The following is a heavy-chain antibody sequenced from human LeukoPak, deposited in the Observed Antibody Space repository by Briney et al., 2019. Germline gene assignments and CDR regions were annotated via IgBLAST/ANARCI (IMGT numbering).Heavy chain of an antibody. CDR1: GGSISSSSYY. J-gene: IGHJ3*02. CDR2: IYYSGST. V-gene: IGHV4-39*07. CDR3: ARDGPTRVAHDAFDI. D-gene: IGHD5-12*01. Sequence: SETLSLTCTVSGGSISSSSYYWGWIRQSPGKGLEWIGGIYYSGSTYYRPSLKSRVTISLDTSKNQLSLNLSSVTAADTAIYYCARDGPTRVAHDAFDIWGQGTMVTVSS.